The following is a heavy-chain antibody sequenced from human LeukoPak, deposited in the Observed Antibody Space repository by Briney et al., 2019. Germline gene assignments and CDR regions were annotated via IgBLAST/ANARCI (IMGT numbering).Heavy chain of an antibody. CDR2: IYYTGTT. Sequence: SQTLSLTCTVSGGSISSGDYYWSWIRQPPGKGLEWIGDIYYTGTTYYNPSLKSRVSLSVDRSKSQFSLRLSSVAAADTAVYYCARDSPVTPIYYYGLDVWGQGTTVTVSS. V-gene: IGHV4-30-4*01. CDR3: ARDSPVTPIYYYGLDV. D-gene: IGHD4-17*01. J-gene: IGHJ6*02. CDR1: GGSISSGDYY.